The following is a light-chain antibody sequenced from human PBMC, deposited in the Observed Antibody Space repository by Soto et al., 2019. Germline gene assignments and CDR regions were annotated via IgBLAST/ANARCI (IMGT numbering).Light chain of an antibody. J-gene: IGLJ2*01. CDR1: SGHSSYA. V-gene: IGLV4-69*01. CDR3: QTWVTGIVV. CDR2: LNIDGSH. Sequence: QSVLTQSPSASASLGASVKLTSTLSSGHSSYAIAWHQQQPEKGPRYLMNLNIDGSHSKGDGIPDRFSGSSSGAERYLTISSLQSEDEADYYCQTWVTGIVVFGGGTMVTVL.